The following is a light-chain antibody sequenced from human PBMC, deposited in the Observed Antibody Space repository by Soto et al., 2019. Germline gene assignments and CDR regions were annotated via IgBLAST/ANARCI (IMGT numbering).Light chain of an antibody. CDR1: QGITSA. CDR3: QHFNSYPIT. V-gene: IGKV1-13*02. Sequence: AIQLTQSPSSLSASVGDRVSITCRASQGITSALAWYQQKPGKAPKLLISSASSLESGVPSRFSGSGSGTEFTLPISSLRPEDFATYFCQHFNSYPITFCQGTRLDIK. J-gene: IGKJ5*01. CDR2: SAS.